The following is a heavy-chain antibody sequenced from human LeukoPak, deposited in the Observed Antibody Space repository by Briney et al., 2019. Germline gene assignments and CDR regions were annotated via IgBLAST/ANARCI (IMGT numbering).Heavy chain of an antibody. D-gene: IGHD2-15*01. CDR3: ARVEKWSSDY. Sequence: PSETLSLTCTVSGYSISSGYYWGWIRQPPGKGLEWIGSIYHSGSTYYNPSLKSRVTISVDTSKNQFSLKLSSVTAADTAVYYCARVEKWSSDYWGQGTLVTVSS. J-gene: IGHJ4*02. V-gene: IGHV4-38-2*02. CDR1: GYSISSGYY. CDR2: IYHSGST.